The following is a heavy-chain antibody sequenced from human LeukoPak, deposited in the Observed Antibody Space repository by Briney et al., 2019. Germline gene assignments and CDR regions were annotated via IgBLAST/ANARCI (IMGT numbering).Heavy chain of an antibody. J-gene: IGHJ5*02. CDR2: IYYSGST. CDR3: ARDERLFGKGYNWFDP. CDR1: GGSISSSSYY. D-gene: IGHD3-3*01. Sequence: ETLSLTCTVSGGSISSSSYYWGWIRHPPGKGLEWIGSIYYSGSTYYNPSLKSRVTISVDTSKNQFSLKLSSVTAADTAVYYCARDERLFGKGYNWFDPWGQGTLVTVSS. V-gene: IGHV4-39*07.